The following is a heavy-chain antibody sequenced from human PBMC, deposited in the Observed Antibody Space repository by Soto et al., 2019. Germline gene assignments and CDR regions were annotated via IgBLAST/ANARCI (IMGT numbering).Heavy chain of an antibody. CDR3: ARSSGFLGGQNDY. CDR1: GGSISSSGEYY. J-gene: IGHJ4*02. CDR2: IYYSGSA. D-gene: IGHD3-22*01. Sequence: QVQLQESGPGVVMPSQTLSLTCTVSGGSISSSGEYYWSWIRQPPGKGLEWIGYIYYSGSAFYNPSLKSRVTISVVTSKNQFSLKLRSVTAADTAVYYCARSSGFLGGQNDYWGQGTLVTVSS. V-gene: IGHV4-30-4*01.